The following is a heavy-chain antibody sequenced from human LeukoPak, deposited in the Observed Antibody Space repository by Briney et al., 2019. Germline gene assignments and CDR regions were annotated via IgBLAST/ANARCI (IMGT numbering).Heavy chain of an antibody. CDR3: ARDQEGFDY. Sequence: ASVKVSCKVSGYTLTELSMHWVRQAPGQGLEWMGMIYPRDGSTSYAQNFQGRVTVTRDTSTTTVHMELRGLRSEDTAVYYCARDQEGFDYWAREPWSPSPQ. CDR2: IYPRDGST. V-gene: IGHV1-46*01. J-gene: IGHJ4*02. CDR1: GYTLTELS.